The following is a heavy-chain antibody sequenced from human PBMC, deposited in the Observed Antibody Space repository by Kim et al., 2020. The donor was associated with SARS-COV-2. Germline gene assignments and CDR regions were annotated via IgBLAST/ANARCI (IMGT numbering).Heavy chain of an antibody. V-gene: IGHV3-74*03. CDR2: STT. Sequence: STTTYADSVQGRFTVSRDNAKSTVSLQMNSLRAGDTAVYYCTTGYSSGREHWGQGTLVTVSA. J-gene: IGHJ4*02. D-gene: IGHD5-18*01. CDR3: TTGYSSGREH.